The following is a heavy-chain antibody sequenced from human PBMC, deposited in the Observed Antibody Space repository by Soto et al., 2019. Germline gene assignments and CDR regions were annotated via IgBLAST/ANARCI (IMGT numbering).Heavy chain of an antibody. CDR3: ARGGHYYDSSGYLPSYYYYGMDV. CDR1: GFTFSSYW. D-gene: IGHD3-22*01. Sequence: PGGSLRLSCAASGFTFSSYWMSWVRQAPGKGLEWVANIKQDGSEKYYVDSVKGRFTISRDNAKNSLYLQMNSLRAEDTAVYYCARGGHYYDSSGYLPSYYYYGMDVWGQGTTVTVS. CDR2: IKQDGSEK. V-gene: IGHV3-7*01. J-gene: IGHJ6*02.